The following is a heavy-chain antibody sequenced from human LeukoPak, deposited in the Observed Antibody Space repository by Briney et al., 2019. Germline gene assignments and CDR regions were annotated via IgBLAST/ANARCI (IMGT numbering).Heavy chain of an antibody. J-gene: IGHJ3*01. D-gene: IGHD2-8*01. CDR2: INHSGST. Sequence: SETLSLTCAVYGGSFSGYYWSWSRQPAGKGLEWIGEINHSGSTNYNPSLKSRVTISLDTSRKQFSLTLSSVTAADTAVYYCARVTNSLAFDVWGQGTMVTVSS. CDR3: ARVTNSLAFDV. CDR1: GGSFSGYY. V-gene: IGHV4-34*01.